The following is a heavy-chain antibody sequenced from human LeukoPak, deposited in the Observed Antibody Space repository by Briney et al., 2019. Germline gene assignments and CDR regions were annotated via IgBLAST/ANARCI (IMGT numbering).Heavy chain of an antibody. CDR3: TKTSGWPYYFDY. CDR2: ITGSGGNT. D-gene: IGHD6-19*01. CDR1: GFSFSTYA. V-gene: IGHV3-23*01. J-gene: IGHJ4*02. Sequence: GGSLRLSCAASGFSFSTYAMSWVRQPPGKGLEWVSAITGSGGNTYYADSVKGRFTIFRANSKNTVYLQVNSLRAEDTAVYYCTKTSGWPYYFDYWGQRTLVTVSS.